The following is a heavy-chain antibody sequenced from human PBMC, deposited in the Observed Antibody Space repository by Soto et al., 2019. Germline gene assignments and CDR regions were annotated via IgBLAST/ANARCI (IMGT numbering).Heavy chain of an antibody. CDR3: ATQGSPDCSSTSCYGRGVDH. CDR1: GFTFSSNA. D-gene: IGHD2-2*01. V-gene: IGHV3-23*01. CDR2: ISGSGGST. J-gene: IGHJ5*02. Sequence: EVQLLESGGGLVQPGGSPRLSCAASGFTFSSNAMSWVRQAPGKGLEWVSAISGSGGSTYYADSVKGRFTISRDNSKNPLYLQMNSLRAEDTAVYYCATQGSPDCSSTSCYGRGVDHWGQGTLVTVSS.